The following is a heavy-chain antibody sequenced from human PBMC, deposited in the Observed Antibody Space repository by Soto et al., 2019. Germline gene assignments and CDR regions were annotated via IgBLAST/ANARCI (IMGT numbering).Heavy chain of an antibody. CDR2: ISYDGSNK. Sequence: PGGSLRLSCAASGFTFSSYAMHWVRQAPGKGLEWVAVISYDGSNKYYAGSVKGRFTISRDNSKNTLYLQMNSLRAEDTAVYYCARDIPVGILWFGELYLPPAGYGMDVWGQGTTVTVSS. V-gene: IGHV3-30-3*01. CDR3: ARDIPVGILWFGELYLPPAGYGMDV. J-gene: IGHJ6*02. CDR1: GFTFSSYA. D-gene: IGHD3-10*01.